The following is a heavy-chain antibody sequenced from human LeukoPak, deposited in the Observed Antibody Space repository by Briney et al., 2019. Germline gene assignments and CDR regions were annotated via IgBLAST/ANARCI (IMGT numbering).Heavy chain of an antibody. J-gene: IGHJ3*02. CDR3: ARPLRGGRGTAISNDAFDI. CDR1: GGTFSSYA. D-gene: IGHD2-21*02. CDR2: INPNSGGT. V-gene: IGHV1-2*06. Sequence: GSSVKVSCKASGGTFSSYAISWVRQAPGQGLEWMGRINPNSGGTNYAQKFQGRVTMTRDTSISTAYMELSRLRSDDTAVYYCARPLRGGRGTAISNDAFDIWGQGTMVTVSS.